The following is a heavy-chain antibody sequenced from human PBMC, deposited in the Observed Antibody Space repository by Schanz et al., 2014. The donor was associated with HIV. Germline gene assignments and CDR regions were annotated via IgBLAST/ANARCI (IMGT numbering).Heavy chain of an antibody. V-gene: IGHV3-33*01. CDR1: GFTFSSYG. CDR3: ASTIYPYSSSSDYYYGMDV. D-gene: IGHD6-6*01. J-gene: IGHJ6*02. Sequence: QVQLVESGGGVVQPGRSLRLSCAASGFTFSSYGMHGEGTAPRQGKVWVAVIWYDGSNKYYADSVKGRFTISRDNSKKTLYLQMNSLRAEDTAVYYCASTIYPYSSSSDYYYGMDVSGPGITVSVSS. CDR2: IWYDGSNK.